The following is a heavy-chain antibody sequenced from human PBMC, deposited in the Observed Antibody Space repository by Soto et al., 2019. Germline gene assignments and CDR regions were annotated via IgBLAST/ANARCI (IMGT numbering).Heavy chain of an antibody. Sequence: ASETLSLTCTVSGGYISSSSYYWAWIRQPPEKGLEWIGSFYYSGSTYYNPSLKSRVTISVDTSKNQFSLKLNSVIAADTAVYYCARHQEVVVATFFDYWGQGSLVTVSS. D-gene: IGHD5-12*01. CDR2: FYYSGST. CDR3: ARHQEVVVATFFDY. CDR1: GGYISSSSYY. V-gene: IGHV4-39*01. J-gene: IGHJ4*02.